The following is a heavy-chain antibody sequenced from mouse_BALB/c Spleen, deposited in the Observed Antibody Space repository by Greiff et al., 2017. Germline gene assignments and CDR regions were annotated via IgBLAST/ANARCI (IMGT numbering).Heavy chain of an antibody. J-gene: IGHJ3*01. CDR3: ARDPRWFAY. V-gene: IGHV2-9*02. Sequence: VQLQQSGPGLVAPSQSLSITCTVSGFSLTSYGVHWVRQPPGKGLEWLGVIWAGGSTNYNSALMSRLSISKDNSKSQVFLKMNSLQTDDTAMYYCARDPRWFAYWGQGTLVTVSA. CDR1: GFSLTSYG. CDR2: IWAGGST.